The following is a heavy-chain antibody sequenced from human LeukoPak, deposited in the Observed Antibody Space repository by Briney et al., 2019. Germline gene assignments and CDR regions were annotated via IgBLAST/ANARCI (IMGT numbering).Heavy chain of an antibody. V-gene: IGHV4-4*07. Sequence: SETLSLTCTVSGGSISSYYWSWIRQPAGKGLEWMGRMYTTGSTNYNPSLKSRVTMSPETSKNQLSLELTSVTAADTAVYYCARGACINGSCYGWFDPWGQGTLVTVSS. J-gene: IGHJ5*02. CDR3: ARGACINGSCYGWFDP. CDR2: MYTTGST. CDR1: GGSISSYY. D-gene: IGHD2-15*01.